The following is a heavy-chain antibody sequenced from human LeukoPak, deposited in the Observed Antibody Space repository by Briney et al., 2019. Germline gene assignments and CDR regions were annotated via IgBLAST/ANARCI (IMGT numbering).Heavy chain of an antibody. CDR1: GGSISSSSYY. V-gene: IGHV4-39*01. Sequence: SETLSLTCTVSGGSISSSSYYWGWLRQPPGKGLEWIGTIYYSGSTYYNPSLKSRVTISVDTSKNQFSLKLSSVTAADTAVYYCAGLDSIHLITYWGQGTLVTVSS. D-gene: IGHD3-16*01. J-gene: IGHJ4*02. CDR3: AGLDSIHLITY. CDR2: IYYSGST.